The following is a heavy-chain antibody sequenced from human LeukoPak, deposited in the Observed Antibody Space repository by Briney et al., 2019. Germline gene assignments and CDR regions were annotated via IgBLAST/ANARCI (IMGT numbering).Heavy chain of an antibody. CDR2: INPSGGSA. CDR3: ARVGNYFAFDI. V-gene: IGHV1-46*01. J-gene: IGHJ3*02. CDR1: GYTFSIYN. Sequence: GASVKVSCKASGYTFSIYNVHWVRQAPGQGLEWMGIINPSGGSASDAQKFQGRLTMTRDTSTSTLYMELSSLRSEDTAVYYCARVGNYFAFDIWGQGTMVTVSS. D-gene: IGHD1-7*01.